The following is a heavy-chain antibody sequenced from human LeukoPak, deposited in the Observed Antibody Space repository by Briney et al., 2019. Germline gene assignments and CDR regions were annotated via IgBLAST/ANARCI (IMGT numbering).Heavy chain of an antibody. CDR1: GFSVSSNY. V-gene: IGHV3-53*01. CDR3: ARTDETAPAEDFQH. J-gene: IGHJ1*01. D-gene: IGHD2-21*02. CDR2: IYSGGST. Sequence: GGSLRLSCAAYGFSVSSNYMSWVRQDPGKGLEWVSVIYSGGSTYYADSVKGRFTISRDNSKNTLYLQMKSLRAEDTAVYYCARTDETAPAEDFQHWGQGTLVTVSS.